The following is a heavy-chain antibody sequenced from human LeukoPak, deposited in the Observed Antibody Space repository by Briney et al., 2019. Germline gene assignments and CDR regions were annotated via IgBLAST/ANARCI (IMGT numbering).Heavy chain of an antibody. J-gene: IGHJ3*02. D-gene: IGHD1-26*01. CDR1: GGSISSSSYY. V-gene: IGHV4-39*07. CDR3: ARASFVWWELLQAFDI. Sequence: SETLSLTCTVSGGSISSSSYYWGWIRQPPGKGLEWIGSIYYSGSTYYNPSLKSRVTISVDTSKNQFSLKLSSVTAADTAVYYCARASFVWWELLQAFDIWGQGTMVTVSS. CDR2: IYYSGST.